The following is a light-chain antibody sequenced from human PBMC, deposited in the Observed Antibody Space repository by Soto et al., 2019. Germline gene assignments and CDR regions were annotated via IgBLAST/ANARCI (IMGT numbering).Light chain of an antibody. J-gene: IGLJ2*01. CDR3: SSYGGSNNFV. CDR1: SSDVGGYNY. Sequence: QSVLTQPPSASGSPGQSVTISCTGTSSDVGGYNYVSWYQHHPGKAPKLMIYEVSKRPSGVPDRFSGSKSGNTASLIVSGLQADDEADYYCSSYGGSNNFVFGGGTKVTVL. CDR2: EVS. V-gene: IGLV2-8*01.